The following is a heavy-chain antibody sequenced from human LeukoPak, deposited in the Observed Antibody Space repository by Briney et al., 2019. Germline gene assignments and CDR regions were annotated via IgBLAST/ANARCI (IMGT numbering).Heavy chain of an antibody. V-gene: IGHV1-2*02. CDR2: VNPKNGDT. CDR1: GYSFTDYY. Sequence: GASMKVSCKASGYSFTDYYINWLRQTPGHGLEGRGWVNPKNGDTKFAPKFQGRVSMTRDNSITTAFMELDRLQSDDTALYYCARDNFDYYNGHGYTAFDYWGQGALVIVSS. D-gene: IGHD3-10*01. J-gene: IGHJ4*02. CDR3: ARDNFDYYNGHGYTAFDY.